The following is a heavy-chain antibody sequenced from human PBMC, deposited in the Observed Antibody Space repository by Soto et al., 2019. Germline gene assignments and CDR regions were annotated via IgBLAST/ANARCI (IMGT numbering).Heavy chain of an antibody. J-gene: IGHJ6*02. Sequence: GASVKVSCKASGYTFTSYGISWVRQAPGQGLEWMGWISAYNGNTNYAQKLQGRVTMTTDTSTSTAYMELRSLRSDDTAVYYCARELGLLWFGELSPGNHHYHCYSMFLCGQ. D-gene: IGHD3-10*01. CDR2: ISAYNGNT. V-gene: IGHV1-18*01. CDR1: GYTFTSYG. CDR3: ARELGLLWFGELSPGNHHYHCYSMFL.